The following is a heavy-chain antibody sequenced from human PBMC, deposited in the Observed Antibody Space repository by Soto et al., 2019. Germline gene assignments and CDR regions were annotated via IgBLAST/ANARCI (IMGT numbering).Heavy chain of an antibody. J-gene: IGHJ6*02. CDR1: GFTFSSYG. Sequence: QVQLVESGGGVVQPGRSLRLSCAASGFTFSSYGMHWVRQAPGKGLEWVAVIWYDGSNKYYADSVKGRFTISRDNSKNTLYLQMNSLRAEDTAVYYCAREGNERGYSSSWYYYYGMDVWGQGTTVTVSS. D-gene: IGHD6-13*01. CDR2: IWYDGSNK. CDR3: AREGNERGYSSSWYYYYGMDV. V-gene: IGHV3-33*01.